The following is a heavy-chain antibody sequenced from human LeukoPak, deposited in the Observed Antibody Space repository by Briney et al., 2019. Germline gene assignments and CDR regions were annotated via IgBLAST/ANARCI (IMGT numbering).Heavy chain of an antibody. J-gene: IGHJ6*03. V-gene: IGHV4-34*01. CDR1: GGSFSGYY. D-gene: IGHD1-26*01. CDR2: INHSGST. Sequence: SETLSLTCAVYGGSFSGYYWSWIRQPPGKGLEWIGEINHSGSTNYNPSLKSRVTISVDTSKNQFSLKLSSVTAADTAVYYCASLYRYSGSYYYYYYMDVWGKGTTVTVSS. CDR3: ASLYRYSGSYYYYYYMDV.